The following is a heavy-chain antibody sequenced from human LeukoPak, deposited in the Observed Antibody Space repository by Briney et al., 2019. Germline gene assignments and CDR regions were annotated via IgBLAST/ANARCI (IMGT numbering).Heavy chain of an antibody. CDR2: IYPGDSDT. CDR1: GYSFTSYW. CDR3: ARNFETFIDH. D-gene: IGHD3-9*01. Sequence: GESLQISFQGSGYSFTSYWIGWVRPMPGKGLEWMGIIYPGDSDTRYSPSFQGQVDISADKSISAAYLQWSSVKASDTSMYFCARNFETFIDHWGQGTLVTGSS. V-gene: IGHV5-51*01. J-gene: IGHJ4*02.